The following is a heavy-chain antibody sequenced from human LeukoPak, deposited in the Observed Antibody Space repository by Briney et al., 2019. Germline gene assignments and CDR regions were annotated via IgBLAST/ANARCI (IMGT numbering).Heavy chain of an antibody. CDR2: ISSNSDNT. V-gene: IGHV1-18*01. Sequence: ASVKVSCKATGYTFTSYGISWVRQAPGQGLEWMGWISSNSDNTNYAQKLQGRVTMTTDTSTSTAYMELRSLRSDDTALYFCARDWGSIKVIADYWGQGTLVTVCS. CDR1: GYTFTSYG. CDR3: ARDWGSIKVIADY. D-gene: IGHD7-27*01. J-gene: IGHJ4*02.